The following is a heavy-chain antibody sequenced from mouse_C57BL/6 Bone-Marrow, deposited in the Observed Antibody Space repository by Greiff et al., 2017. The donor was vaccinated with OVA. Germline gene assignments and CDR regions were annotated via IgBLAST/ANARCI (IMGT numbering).Heavy chain of an antibody. CDR2: ISSGGSYT. D-gene: IGHD2-3*01. V-gene: IGHV5-6*01. J-gene: IGHJ3*01. CDR3: ARQGYDGYFSWFAY. Sequence: EVQVVESGGDLVKPGGSLKLSCAASGFTFSSYGMSWVRQTPDKRLEWVATISSGGSYTYYPDSVKGRFTISRDNAKNTLYLQMSSLKSEDTAMYYCARQGYDGYFSWFAYWGQGTLVTVSA. CDR1: GFTFSSYG.